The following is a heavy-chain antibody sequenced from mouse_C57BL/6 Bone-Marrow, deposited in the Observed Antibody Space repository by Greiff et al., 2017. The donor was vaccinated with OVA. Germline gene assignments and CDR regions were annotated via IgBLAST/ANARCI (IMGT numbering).Heavy chain of an antibody. V-gene: IGHV1-19*01. CDR3: AREGDYDEWFAY. D-gene: IGHD2-4*01. CDR1: GYTFTDYY. CDR2: INPYNGGT. J-gene: IGHJ3*01. Sequence: EVKLMESGPVLVKPGASVKMSCKASGYTFTDYYMNWVKQSHGKSLEWIGVINPYNGGTSYNQKFKGKATLTVDKSSSTAYMELNSRTSEDSAVYYCAREGDYDEWFAYWGQGTLVTVSA.